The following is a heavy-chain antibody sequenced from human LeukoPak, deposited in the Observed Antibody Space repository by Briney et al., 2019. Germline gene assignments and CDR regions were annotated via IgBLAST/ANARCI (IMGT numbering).Heavy chain of an antibody. D-gene: IGHD3-10*01. CDR3: ARVPYYYGSGLLFDY. CDR1: GGSISSYY. J-gene: IGHJ4*02. CDR2: IYYSGST. Sequence: SETLSLTCTVSGGSISSYYWSWIRQPPGKGLERIGYIYYSGSTNYNPSLTSRVTISVDTSKNQFSLKLSSVTAADTAVYYCARVPYYYGSGLLFDYWGQGTLGTVSS. V-gene: IGHV4-59*01.